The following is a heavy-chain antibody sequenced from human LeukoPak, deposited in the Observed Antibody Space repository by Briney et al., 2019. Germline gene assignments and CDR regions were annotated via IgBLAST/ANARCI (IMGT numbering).Heavy chain of an antibody. J-gene: IGHJ4*02. CDR2: INHSGST. Sequence: NASETLSLTCAVYGGSFSGYYWSWIRQPPGKGLEWIGEINHSGSTNYNPSLKSRVTISVDTSKNQFSLKLSSVTAADTAVYYCARGGYSYGYHYWGQGTLVTVSS. CDR3: ARGGYSYGYHY. CDR1: GGSFSGYY. V-gene: IGHV4-34*01. D-gene: IGHD5-18*01.